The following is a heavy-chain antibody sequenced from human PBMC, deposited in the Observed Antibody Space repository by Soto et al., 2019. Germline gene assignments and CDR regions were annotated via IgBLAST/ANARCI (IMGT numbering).Heavy chain of an antibody. D-gene: IGHD6-13*01. CDR1: GVTFSSDG. CDR2: ISYDGSNK. Sequence: HAGGSLRLSCAAAGVTFSSDGMRGVRQAPGNGLEWGAVISYDGSNKYYADSVKGRFTISRDNSKNTLYLQMNSLRAEDTAVYYCANDCIRIAAAGVDDYYYGMDVWGQGTTVTVYS. CDR3: ANDCIRIAAAGVDDYYYGMDV. V-gene: IGHV3-30*18. J-gene: IGHJ6*02.